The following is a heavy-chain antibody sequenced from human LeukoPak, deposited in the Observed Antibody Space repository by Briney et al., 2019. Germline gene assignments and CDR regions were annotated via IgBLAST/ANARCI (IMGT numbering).Heavy chain of an antibody. CDR2: ISWNSGSI. J-gene: IGHJ4*02. V-gene: IGHV3-9*01. CDR1: GFTFVDYA. D-gene: IGHD3-22*01. Sequence: GGSLRLSCAASGFTFVDYAMHWVRQAPGKGLEWVSGISWNSGSIGYADSVKGRFTISRDNAKNSLYLQMNSLRAEDTALYYCAKDTYYYDSSGDFDYWGQGTLVTVSS. CDR3: AKDTYYYDSSGDFDY.